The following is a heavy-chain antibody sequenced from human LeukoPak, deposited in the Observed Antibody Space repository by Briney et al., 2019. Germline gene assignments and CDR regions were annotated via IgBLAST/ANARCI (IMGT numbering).Heavy chain of an antibody. CDR2: ISGPGTNT. CDR1: GFTFNTYS. J-gene: IGHJ4*02. D-gene: IGHD1-26*01. V-gene: IGHV3-23*01. CDR3: ASGGIYYGAAFDF. Sequence: GGSPRLSCAASGFTFNTYSMTWVRQAPGKGLEWVSIISGPGTNTYYADSVKGRFTISRDNAKNSLYLQMNSLRAEDTALYYCASGGIYYGAAFDFWGQGTLVTVSS.